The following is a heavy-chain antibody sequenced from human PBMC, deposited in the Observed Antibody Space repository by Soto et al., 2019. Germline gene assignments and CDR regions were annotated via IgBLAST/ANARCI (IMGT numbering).Heavy chain of an antibody. CDR2: IYYSGST. Sequence: LSLTCTVSGGSISSSSYYWGWIRQPPGKGLEWIGSIYYSGSTYYNPSLKSRVTISVDTSKNQFSLKLSSVTAADTAVYYCARPLYCSGGSCYSWGDAFDIWGQGTMVTVSS. CDR1: GGSISSSSYY. V-gene: IGHV4-39*01. CDR3: ARPLYCSGGSCYSWGDAFDI. J-gene: IGHJ3*02. D-gene: IGHD2-15*01.